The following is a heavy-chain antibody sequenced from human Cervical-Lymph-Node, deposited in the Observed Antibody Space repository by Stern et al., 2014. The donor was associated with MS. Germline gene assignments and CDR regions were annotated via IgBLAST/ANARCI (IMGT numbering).Heavy chain of an antibody. V-gene: IGHV4-59*01. D-gene: IGHD3-3*01. Sequence: VQLQESGPGLARPSETLSLTCTVSGGPINFYFWSWIRQTPGKGLELIGKTYYSGTPNYNPSLKSRVTISIDTSKNQFSLKLSSVTAADTAVYYCAGGTNNDLFDYWGQGTLVTVSS. CDR3: AGGTNNDLFDY. J-gene: IGHJ4*02. CDR2: TYYSGTP. CDR1: GGPINFYF.